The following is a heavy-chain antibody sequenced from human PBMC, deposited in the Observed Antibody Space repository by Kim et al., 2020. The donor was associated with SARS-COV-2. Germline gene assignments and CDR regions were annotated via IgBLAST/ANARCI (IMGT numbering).Heavy chain of an antibody. CDR2: ISHSGST. V-gene: IGHV4-4*02. CDR1: GASISSSNW. D-gene: IGHD2-2*01. CDR3: ARSYCSTTSCYLDY. Sequence: SETLSLTCAVSGASISSSNWWSWVRQPPGKGLEWIGEISHSGSTNYNPSLKSRVTISADKSKNQFSLKLSSVTAADTAVYYCARSYCSTTSCYLDYWGQGTLVTVSS. J-gene: IGHJ4*02.